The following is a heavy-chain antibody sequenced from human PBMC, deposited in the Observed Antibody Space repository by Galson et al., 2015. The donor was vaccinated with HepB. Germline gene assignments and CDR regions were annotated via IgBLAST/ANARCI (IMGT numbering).Heavy chain of an antibody. CDR2: INTHNGNT. V-gene: IGHV1-18*01. CDR1: SYAFTSHG. CDR3: ARDGIRGDFFDY. J-gene: IGHJ4*02. D-gene: IGHD7-27*01. Sequence: SVKVSCKAPSYAFTSHGLSWVRQAPGQGLEWMGWINTHNGNTDYGQKFEGRVTLTADTSTTTAYMELRSLKSGDTALYFCARDGIRGDFFDYWSQGTLVTVSS.